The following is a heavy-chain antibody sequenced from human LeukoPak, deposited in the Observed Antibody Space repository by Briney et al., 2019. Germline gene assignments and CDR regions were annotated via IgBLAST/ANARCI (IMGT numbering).Heavy chain of an antibody. CDR1: GASMSNHY. Sequence: SETLSLTCTVSGASMSNHYWSWIRQSPGKGLEWIGYIYASETTNYNPSLSSRVTMSLDTSKNQFSLKLTSVTAADTAVYYCASLTVTRFDPWGQGTLVTVSS. V-gene: IGHV4-4*08. J-gene: IGHJ5*02. CDR2: IYASETT. D-gene: IGHD4-17*01. CDR3: ASLTVTRFDP.